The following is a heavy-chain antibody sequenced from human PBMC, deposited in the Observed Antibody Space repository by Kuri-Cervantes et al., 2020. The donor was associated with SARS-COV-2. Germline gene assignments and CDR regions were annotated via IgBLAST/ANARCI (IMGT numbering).Heavy chain of an antibody. J-gene: IGHJ6*03. CDR1: GFTFDDYG. CDR3: ARDAHSSSSDYYYYYMDV. CDR2: INWNGGST. Sequence: GESLKISCAAPGFTFDDYGMSWVRQAPGKGPEWVSGINWNGGSTGYADSVKGRFTISRDNAKNSLYLQMNSLRAEDTAVYYCARDAHSSSSDYYYYYMDVWGKGTTVTVSS. D-gene: IGHD6-6*01. V-gene: IGHV3-20*04.